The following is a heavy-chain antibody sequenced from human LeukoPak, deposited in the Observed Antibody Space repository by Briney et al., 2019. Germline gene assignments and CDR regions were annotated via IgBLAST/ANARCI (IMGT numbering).Heavy chain of an antibody. CDR1: GFTFSSYW. J-gene: IGHJ4*02. V-gene: IGHV3-7*03. D-gene: IGHD6-13*01. CDR3: AKDQYTSTSPYCFDY. Sequence: GGSLRLSCAASGFTFSSYWMSWVRQAPGKGLEWVANIKQDGSEKYYVDSVKGRFTISRDNSKNTLYLQMNSLRAEDTAVYYCAKDQYTSTSPYCFDYWGQGTLVTVSS. CDR2: IKQDGSEK.